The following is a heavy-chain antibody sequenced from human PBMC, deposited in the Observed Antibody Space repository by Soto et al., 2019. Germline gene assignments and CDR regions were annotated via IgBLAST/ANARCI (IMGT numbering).Heavy chain of an antibody. CDR1: GYTFTSYA. V-gene: IGHV1-3*01. D-gene: IGHD6-13*01. CDR3: VATGYSSSWSAPDTQYGMDV. J-gene: IGHJ6*02. CDR2: INAGNGNT. Sequence: ASVKVSCKASGYTFTSYAMHWVRQAPGQRLEWMGWINAGNGNTKYSQKFQGRVTITRDTSASTAYMELSSLRSEDTAVYYCVATGYSSSWSAPDTQYGMDVWGQGTTVTVSS.